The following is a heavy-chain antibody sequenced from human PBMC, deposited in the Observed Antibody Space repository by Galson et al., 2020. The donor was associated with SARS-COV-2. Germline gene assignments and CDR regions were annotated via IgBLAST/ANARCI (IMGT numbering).Heavy chain of an antibody. D-gene: IGHD6-19*01. V-gene: IGHV3-23*01. Sequence: TGGSLRLSCAASGFTFSSYAMSWVRQAPGQGLEWVPGLSGSGGSTYSADSVKGRFTISRDNSKNTLYLQMNSLRAEDTAVYYCAKGYSSGWTPNHYFDYWGQGTLVTVSS. CDR1: GFTFSSYA. J-gene: IGHJ4*02. CDR3: AKGYSSGWTPNHYFDY. CDR2: LSGSGGST.